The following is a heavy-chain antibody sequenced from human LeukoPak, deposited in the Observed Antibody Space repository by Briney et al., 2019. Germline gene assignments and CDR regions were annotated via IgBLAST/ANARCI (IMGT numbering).Heavy chain of an antibody. V-gene: IGHV4-4*02. CDR2: IYHSGST. Sequence: SETLSLTCAVSGGSISSSNWWSWIRQPPGKGLEWIGEIYHSGSTNYNPSLKSRVTISVDKSKTQFSLKLSSVTAADTAVYYCARFTVIPDAFDIWGQGTMVTVSS. CDR1: GGSISSSNW. CDR3: ARFTVIPDAFDI. J-gene: IGHJ3*02. D-gene: IGHD3-22*01.